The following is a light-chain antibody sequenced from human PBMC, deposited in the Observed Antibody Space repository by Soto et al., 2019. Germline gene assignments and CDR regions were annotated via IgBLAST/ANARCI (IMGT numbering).Light chain of an antibody. CDR3: QQYTDWPLT. J-gene: IGKJ1*01. CDR1: QSISSN. Sequence: EIVLTQSPGTLSLSPGERATLSCRASQSISSNLAWYQQKPGQAPRLLIYGISSRATGVPDRFSGSGSGTDFTLTISRLEPEDFAVYYCQQYTDWPLTFGQGTKVDIK. CDR2: GIS. V-gene: IGKV3-20*01.